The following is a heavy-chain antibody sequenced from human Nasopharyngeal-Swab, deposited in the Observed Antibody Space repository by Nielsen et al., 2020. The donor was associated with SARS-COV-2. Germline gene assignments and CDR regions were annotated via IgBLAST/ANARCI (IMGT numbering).Heavy chain of an antibody. Sequence: GESLNSCAASGFTFSSYAMSWVRQAPGKGLEWVSAISGSGGSTYYADSVKGRFTISRDNSKNTLYLQMNSLRAEDTAVYYCVKGPPAVIHYFDYWGQGTLVTVSS. J-gene: IGHJ4*02. CDR3: VKGPPAVIHYFDY. CDR2: ISGSGGST. D-gene: IGHD2-21*01. CDR1: GFTFSSYA. V-gene: IGHV3-23*01.